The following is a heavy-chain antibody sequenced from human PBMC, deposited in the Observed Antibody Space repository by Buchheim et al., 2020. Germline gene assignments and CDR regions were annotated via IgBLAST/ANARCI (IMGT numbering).Heavy chain of an antibody. J-gene: IGHJ4*02. Sequence: QVQLVESGGGLVKPGGSLRLSCAASGFTFSSYGMHWVRQAPGKGLEWVAVISYDGSNKYYADSVKGRFTISRDNSKNTLYLQMNSLRAEDTAVYYCAKDGGADYGGNSGDYWGQGTL. CDR1: GFTFSSYG. D-gene: IGHD4-23*01. V-gene: IGHV3-30*18. CDR2: ISYDGSNK. CDR3: AKDGGADYGGNSGDY.